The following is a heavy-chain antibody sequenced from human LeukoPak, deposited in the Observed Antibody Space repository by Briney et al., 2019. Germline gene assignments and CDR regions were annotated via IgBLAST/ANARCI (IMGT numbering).Heavy chain of an antibody. D-gene: IGHD3-22*01. V-gene: IGHV1-2*02. J-gene: IGHJ5*02. CDR1: GYXFTGYY. CDR2: INPNSGGT. Sequence: ASVKVSCKASGYXFTGYYMHWVRQAPGQGLEWMGWINPNSGGTNYAQKFQGRVTMTRDTSISTAYMELSRLRSDDTAVYYCAREITRNYYDSSGFGSWFDPWGQGTLVTVSS. CDR3: AREITRNYYDSSGFGSWFDP.